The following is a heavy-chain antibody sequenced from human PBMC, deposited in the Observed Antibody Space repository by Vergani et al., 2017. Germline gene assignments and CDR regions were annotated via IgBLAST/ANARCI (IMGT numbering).Heavy chain of an antibody. V-gene: IGHV1-69*01. J-gene: IGHJ3*02. Sequence: QVQLVQSGAEVKKPGSSVKVSCKASGGTFSSYAISWVRQAPGQGLEWMGGIIPIFGTANYAQKFQGRVTITADESTSTAYMVLSSLRSEDTAVYYCANEQDSSGPLGTNDAFDIWGQGTMVTVSS. CDR2: IIPIFGTA. CDR1: GGTFSSYA. CDR3: ANEQDSSGPLGTNDAFDI. D-gene: IGHD3-22*01.